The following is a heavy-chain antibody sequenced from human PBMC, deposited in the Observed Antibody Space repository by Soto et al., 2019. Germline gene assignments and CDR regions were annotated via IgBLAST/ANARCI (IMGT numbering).Heavy chain of an antibody. V-gene: IGHV3-74*01. J-gene: IGHJ4*02. Sequence: PGGSLRLSCAASGFSFSSSWMHWVRQAPGKGLVWVSRINSDGSTTNYADSVKGRFTISRDNAKNTLYLQMNSLRAEDTAVYYCARGPSGWYGYDYWGQGTLVTVFS. CDR3: ARGPSGWYGYDY. D-gene: IGHD6-19*01. CDR2: INSDGSTT. CDR1: GFSFSSSW.